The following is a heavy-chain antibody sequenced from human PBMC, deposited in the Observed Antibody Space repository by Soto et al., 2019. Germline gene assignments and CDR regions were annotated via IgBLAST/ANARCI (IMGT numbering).Heavy chain of an antibody. CDR1: GFSFRSYR. D-gene: IGHD5-18*01. V-gene: IGHV3-21*01. Sequence: RRLSCAASGFSFRSYRMNWVRQAPGKGLEWVSSISDISSYTYYADSMKGRFTISRDNAENALYLDMNSLRAEDTAVYYCARRGDTAMFPYWYFDLWGRGTLVTVSS. CDR2: ISDISSYT. J-gene: IGHJ2*01. CDR3: ARRGDTAMFPYWYFDL.